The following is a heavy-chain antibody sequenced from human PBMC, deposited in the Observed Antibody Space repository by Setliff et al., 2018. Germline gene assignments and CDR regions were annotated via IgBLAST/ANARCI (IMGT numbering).Heavy chain of an antibody. D-gene: IGHD1-26*01. CDR2: INEDGSVT. CDR3: TSEYHSGG. V-gene: IGHV3-7*01. Sequence: GGSLRLSCAASGFTFNCCWMRWVRQAPGKGLEWVANINEDGSVTSYVDSVKGRFTISRDNAKKSLYLQMNSLRVDDTAVYYCTSEYHSGGWGQGALVTVSS. J-gene: IGHJ4*02. CDR1: GFTFNCCW.